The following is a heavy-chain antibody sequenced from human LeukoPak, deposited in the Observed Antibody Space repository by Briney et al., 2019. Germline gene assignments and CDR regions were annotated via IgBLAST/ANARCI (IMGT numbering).Heavy chain of an antibody. Sequence: GGSLRLSCEASGFSFSTSWMAWVRQAPGKGLEWVANIRKDASVEHYVDSVKGRFTISRDNDKNSLHLQMNSLRAEDTAVYYCARDSNYYDGSDYFDTYDIWGQGTMVTVSS. CDR1: GFSFSTSW. D-gene: IGHD3-22*01. CDR2: IRKDASVE. V-gene: IGHV3-7*01. J-gene: IGHJ3*02. CDR3: ARDSNYYDGSDYFDTYDI.